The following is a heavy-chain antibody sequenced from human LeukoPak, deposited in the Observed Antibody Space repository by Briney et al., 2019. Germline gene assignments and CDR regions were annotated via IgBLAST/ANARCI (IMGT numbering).Heavy chain of an antibody. CDR2: INGDGRST. D-gene: IGHD1-14*01. CDR3: ARDFMYNINCVGC. V-gene: IGHV3-74*01. CDR1: GFTFSYYW. Sequence: GGSLRLSCAASGFTFSYYWMHWVRQAQGKGLVWFSRINGDGRSTTYGDSVKGRFTISRDNAKNTLYLQMNSLRVDDTAVYYCARDFMYNINCVGCWGRGTLVTVSS. J-gene: IGHJ4*02.